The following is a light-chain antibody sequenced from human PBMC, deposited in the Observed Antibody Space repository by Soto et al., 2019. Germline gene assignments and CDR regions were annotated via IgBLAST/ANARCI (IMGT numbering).Light chain of an antibody. Sequence: EVVLTQSPATLSLSPGERATLSCRASQSVSSYLAWYQQKPGQAPRLLIYDTSNRATGVPARFSGSGSGTDFTLTISSLEPEDLAVYYCQQRSNWPPITFGQATRLEIK. CDR2: DTS. CDR1: QSVSSY. V-gene: IGKV3-11*01. CDR3: QQRSNWPPIT. J-gene: IGKJ5*01.